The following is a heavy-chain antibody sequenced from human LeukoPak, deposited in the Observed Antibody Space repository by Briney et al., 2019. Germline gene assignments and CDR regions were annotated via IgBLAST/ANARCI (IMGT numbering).Heavy chain of an antibody. CDR3: TTDRAIAVRPLFDY. V-gene: IGHV3-15*01. CDR2: NKSKTDGGTT. D-gene: IGHD6-6*01. J-gene: IGHJ4*02. Sequence: GGSLRLSCAASGFTFSNAWMSWVRQAPGKGLELVGRNKSKTDGGTTDYAAPVKGRFSISRDDSKNTLYLQMNSLKTEDTAVYYCTTDRAIAVRPLFDYWGQGTLVTVSS. CDR1: GFTFSNAW.